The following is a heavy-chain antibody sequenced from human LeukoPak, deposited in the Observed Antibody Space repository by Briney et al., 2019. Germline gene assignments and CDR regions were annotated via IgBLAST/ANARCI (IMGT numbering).Heavy chain of an antibody. Sequence: SETLSLTCAVSGASISSSNYYWGWVRQSPGKGLEWIGNIYSSGNTYYHASLKSRVTMYIDTSKNQFSLKLSSVTAADTAMYYCAKSNGYGLIDYWGQGTLVTVSS. CDR1: GASISSSNYY. V-gene: IGHV4-39*01. D-gene: IGHD5-12*01. CDR2: IYSSGNT. J-gene: IGHJ4*02. CDR3: AKSNGYGLIDY.